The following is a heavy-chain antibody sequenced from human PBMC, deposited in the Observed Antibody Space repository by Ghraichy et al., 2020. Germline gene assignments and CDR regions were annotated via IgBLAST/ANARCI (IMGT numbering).Heavy chain of an antibody. Sequence: SETLSLTCTVSGGSISSYYWSWIRQPPGKGLEWIGYIYYSGSTNYNPSLKSRVTISVDTSKNQFSLKLSSVTAADTAVYYCARDMNYYDSSGYYYEPSWFDPWGQGTLVTVSS. V-gene: IGHV4-59*01. CDR3: ARDMNYYDSSGYYYEPSWFDP. J-gene: IGHJ5*02. D-gene: IGHD3-22*01. CDR1: GGSISSYY. CDR2: IYYSGST.